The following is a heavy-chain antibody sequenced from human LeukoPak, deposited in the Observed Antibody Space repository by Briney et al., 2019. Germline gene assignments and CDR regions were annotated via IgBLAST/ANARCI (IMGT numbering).Heavy chain of an antibody. V-gene: IGHV4-34*01. CDR1: GGSFSGYY. CDR3: VRVGDIVVVPAAGGSGFDP. D-gene: IGHD2-2*01. CDR2: INHSGST. Sequence: PSETLSLTCAVYGGSFSGYYWSWIRQPPGKGLEWIGEINHSGSTNYNPSLKSRVTIPVDTSKNQFSLKLSSVTAADTAVYYCVRVGDIVVVPAAGGSGFDPWGQGTLVTVSS. J-gene: IGHJ5*02.